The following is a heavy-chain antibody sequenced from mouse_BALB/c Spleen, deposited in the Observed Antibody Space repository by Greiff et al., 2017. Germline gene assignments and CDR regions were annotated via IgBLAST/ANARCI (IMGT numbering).Heavy chain of an antibody. Sequence: EVKLVESGGGLVQPGGSLRLSCATSGFTFTDYYMSWVRQPPGKALEWLGFIRNKANGYTTEYSASVKGRFTISRDNSQSILYLQMNTLRAEDSATYYCARDYGTGAMDYWGQGTSVTVSS. CDR1: GFTFTDYY. CDR2: IRNKANGYTT. V-gene: IGHV7-3*02. CDR3: ARDYGTGAMDY. J-gene: IGHJ4*01. D-gene: IGHD1-1*02.